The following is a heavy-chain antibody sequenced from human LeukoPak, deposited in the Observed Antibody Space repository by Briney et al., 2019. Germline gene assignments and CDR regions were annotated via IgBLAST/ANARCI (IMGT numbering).Heavy chain of an antibody. Sequence: GGSLRLSCAASGFTFSSYSMNWVRQAPGKGLEWVSYFSSSSFKIGYADSVKGRFTISRDNSKNSLYLQMDSLRVEDTAVYYCVRDPSYGSSWYYYMDVWGKGTTVTVSS. V-gene: IGHV3-48*04. J-gene: IGHJ6*03. D-gene: IGHD6-13*01. CDR1: GFTFSSYS. CDR3: VRDPSYGSSWYYYMDV. CDR2: FSSSSFKI.